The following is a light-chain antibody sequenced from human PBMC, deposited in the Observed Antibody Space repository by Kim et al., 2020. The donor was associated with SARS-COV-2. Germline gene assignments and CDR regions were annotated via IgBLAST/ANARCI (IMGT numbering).Light chain of an antibody. CDR2: GNE. Sequence: GQRVTMSGSGSVSNIGSETVHWYRQLPGTAPELLIYGNEQRPSGVPDRFSGSRSGTSASLAISGLQSEDEAEYFCAAWDDSLHGVIFGGGTQLTVL. CDR3: AAWDDSLHGVI. J-gene: IGLJ2*01. V-gene: IGLV1-44*01. CDR1: VSNIGSET.